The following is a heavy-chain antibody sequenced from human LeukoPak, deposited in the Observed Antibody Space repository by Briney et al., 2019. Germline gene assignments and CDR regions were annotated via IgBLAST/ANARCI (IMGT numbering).Heavy chain of an antibody. J-gene: IGHJ4*02. CDR1: GYSISSGYY. CDR2: FYHSGTT. Sequence: PSETLSLTCTVSGYSISSGYYWGWIRQPPGKGLEWIGSFYHSGTTYYNPSLKGRVTILVDTSKNHFSLKLSSVTAADTAVYYCARLERWLQLVHYWGQGTLVTVSS. D-gene: IGHD5-24*01. V-gene: IGHV4-38-2*02. CDR3: ARLERWLQLVHY.